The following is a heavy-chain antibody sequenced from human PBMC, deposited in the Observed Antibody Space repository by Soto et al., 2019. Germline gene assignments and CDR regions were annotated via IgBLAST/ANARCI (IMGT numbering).Heavy chain of an antibody. CDR3: ASKAVAGTSAGYYYGMDV. D-gene: IGHD6-19*01. J-gene: IGHJ6*02. CDR2: IYPGDSDT. V-gene: IGHV5-51*01. CDR1: GYSFTSYW. Sequence: GESLKISCKGSGYSFTSYWIGWVRQMPGKGLEWMGIIYPGDSDTRYSPSFQGQVTISADKSISTAYLQWSSLKASDTAMYYCASKAVAGTSAGYYYGMDVWGQGTTVTVSS.